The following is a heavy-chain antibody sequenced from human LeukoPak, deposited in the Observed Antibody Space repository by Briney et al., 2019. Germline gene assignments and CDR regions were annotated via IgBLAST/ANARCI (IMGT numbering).Heavy chain of an antibody. Sequence: GGSLRLSCTASGFTFGDYAMSWFRQAPGKGLEWVGFIRSKAYGGTTEYAASVKGRFTISRDDSKSIAYLQMNSLKTEDTAVYYCTRGRIAAGIGPFDYWGQGTLVTVSS. D-gene: IGHD6-13*01. CDR2: IRSKAYGGTT. CDR3: TRGRIAAGIGPFDY. V-gene: IGHV3-49*03. CDR1: GFTFGDYA. J-gene: IGHJ4*02.